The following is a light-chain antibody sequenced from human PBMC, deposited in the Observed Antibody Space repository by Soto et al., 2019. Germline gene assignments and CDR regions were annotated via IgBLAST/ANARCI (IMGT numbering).Light chain of an antibody. V-gene: IGLV2-11*01. CDR2: DVR. CDR1: SSDVGGYNY. J-gene: IGLJ1*01. Sequence: QSALTQPRSVSGSPGQSVNISCTGTSSDVGGYNYVSWYQQHPGKTPKLMIYDVRNRPSGVPDRFSGSKSGNTASLTISGRPAEDEADYYCCSYAGSRYVFGTGTKLTVL. CDR3: CSYAGSRYV.